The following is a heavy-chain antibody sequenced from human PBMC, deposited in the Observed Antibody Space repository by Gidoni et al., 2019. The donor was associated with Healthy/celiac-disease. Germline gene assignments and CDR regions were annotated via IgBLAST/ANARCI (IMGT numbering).Heavy chain of an antibody. CDR3: AVPFSRGYFDL. J-gene: IGHJ2*01. CDR1: GFTFSSYS. CDR2: ISSSSSYI. V-gene: IGHV3-21*01. Sequence: EVQLVESGGGLVKPGGALRLSCAASGFTFSSYSMNWVRQAPGKGLEWVSSISSSSSYIYYADSVKGRFTISRDNAKNSLYLQMNSLRAEDTAVYYCAVPFSRGYFDLWGRGTLVTVSS.